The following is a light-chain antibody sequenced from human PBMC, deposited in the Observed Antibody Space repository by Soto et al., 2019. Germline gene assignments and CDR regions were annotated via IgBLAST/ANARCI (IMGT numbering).Light chain of an antibody. J-gene: IGLJ2*01. CDR2: LNSDGRH. V-gene: IGLV4-69*01. CDR1: SGHRIYA. Sequence: QAVLTQSPSASASLGASVKLTCTLSSGHRIYAIAWHQQQPEKGPRYLMNLNSDGRHTKGDGIPDRFSGSSSGTERYLTISSLQSEDEADYCCQTWGTGLLVFGGGTKVTVL. CDR3: QTWGTGLLV.